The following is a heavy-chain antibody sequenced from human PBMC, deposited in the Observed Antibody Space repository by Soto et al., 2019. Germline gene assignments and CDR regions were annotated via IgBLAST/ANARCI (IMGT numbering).Heavy chain of an antibody. CDR1: GGSISPFY. Sequence: SLSLPCTVSGGSISPFYWSWARQPPGKGLEWIGYLYYRDNTNYNPSLKSRVTISVDASKDQVSLRLTSVTAADTDVYYCARVGGVAARTFDYWGQGTVVTVSS. D-gene: IGHD3-16*01. V-gene: IGHV4-59*01. CDR2: LYYRDNT. CDR3: ARVGGVAARTFDY. J-gene: IGHJ4*02.